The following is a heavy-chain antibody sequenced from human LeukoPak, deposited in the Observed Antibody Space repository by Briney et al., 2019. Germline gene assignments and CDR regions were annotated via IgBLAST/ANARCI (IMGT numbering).Heavy chain of an antibody. CDR1: GFTFSTYG. CDR2: IRFDGANK. CDR3: TKPFNTDYSNFYYMDV. J-gene: IGHJ6*03. Sequence: GRSLRLSCAASGFTFSTYGMHWVRQAPGKGLEWVAFIRFDGANKYYADSVKGRFTISRDNSKNTLYLQMNSLRAEDTAVYYCTKPFNTDYSNFYYMDVWGIGTTVTVSS. V-gene: IGHV3-30*02. D-gene: IGHD4-11*01.